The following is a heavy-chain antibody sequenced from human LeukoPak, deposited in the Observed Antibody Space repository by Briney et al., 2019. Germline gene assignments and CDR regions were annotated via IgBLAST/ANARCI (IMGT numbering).Heavy chain of an antibody. Sequence: PGRSLRLSCEASGFSFDDYAMHWVRQAPGKGLEWLSIISWNSGYIGYADSVKGRFTISRDNAKNSLYLQMNSLRAEDTAFYYCAKVRGTYSSGYCFDYWGQGALVTVSS. V-gene: IGHV3-9*01. J-gene: IGHJ4*02. CDR2: ISWNSGYI. CDR1: GFSFDDYA. D-gene: IGHD6-19*01. CDR3: AKVRGTYSSGYCFDY.